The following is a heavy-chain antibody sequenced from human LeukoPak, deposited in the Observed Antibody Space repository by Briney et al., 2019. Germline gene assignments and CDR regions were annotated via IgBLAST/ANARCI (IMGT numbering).Heavy chain of an antibody. V-gene: IGHV1-2*02. D-gene: IGHD5-18*01. CDR1: GYTFTGYY. Sequence: GASVKVSCKASGYTFTGYYMHWVRQAPGQGLEWMGWINPNSGGTNYAQKFRDRVTMTRDTSTSTAYMELSRLRSEDTAVYYCARGGGRDTAMVTNYWGQGTLVTVSS. J-gene: IGHJ4*02. CDR3: ARGGGRDTAMVTNY. CDR2: INPNSGGT.